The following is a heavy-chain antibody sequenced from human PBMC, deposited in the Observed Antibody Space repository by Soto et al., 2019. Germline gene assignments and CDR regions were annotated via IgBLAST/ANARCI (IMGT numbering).Heavy chain of an antibody. V-gene: IGHV3-15*07. J-gene: IGHJ4*02. CDR1: GFTFSNAW. CDR3: TTGTGYTSGWHY. CDR2: IKTKTDGGTT. Sequence: EVQLVESGGDLVKPGGSLRLSCVGSGFTFSNAWMNWVRQARGKGLEWVGRIKTKTDGGTTDYAAPVKGRFAISRDDPEDTLFLHLNSPKTEDTAVYYCTTGTGYTSGWHYWGQGTLVTVSS. D-gene: IGHD6-19*01.